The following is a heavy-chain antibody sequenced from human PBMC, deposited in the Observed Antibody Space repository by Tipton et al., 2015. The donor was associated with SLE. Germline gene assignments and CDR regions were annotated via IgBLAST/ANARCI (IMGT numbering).Heavy chain of an antibody. J-gene: IGHJ3*02. Sequence: SLRLSCAASGFTFNNYWMHWVRQPPGKGLVWVSRINDDGSASDYADSVKGRFTISRDNAKNTLYLQMNSLRVEDTAVYYCARALLNSDFWSTYSHDAFDIWGQGTMVTVSS. D-gene: IGHD3-3*01. CDR3: ARALLNSDFWSTYSHDAFDI. CDR2: INDDGSAS. V-gene: IGHV3-74*01. CDR1: GFTFNNYW.